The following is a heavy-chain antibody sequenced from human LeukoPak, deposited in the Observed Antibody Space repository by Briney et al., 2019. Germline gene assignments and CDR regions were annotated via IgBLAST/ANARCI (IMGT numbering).Heavy chain of an antibody. CDR3: ARRPYYYDSLDF. Sequence: GGSLRLSCAASGFTFSRYSMDWVRQAPGKGLEWVAFIRYDGSNKYYADSVKGRFTISRDNAKNSLYLQMNSLRTEDTAVYYCARRPYYYDSLDFWGQGTLVTVSS. CDR1: GFTFSRYS. V-gene: IGHV3-33*08. D-gene: IGHD3-22*01. J-gene: IGHJ4*02. CDR2: IRYDGSNK.